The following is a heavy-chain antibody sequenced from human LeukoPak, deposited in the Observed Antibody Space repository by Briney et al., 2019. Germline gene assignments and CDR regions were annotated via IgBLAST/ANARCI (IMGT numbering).Heavy chain of an antibody. J-gene: IGHJ4*02. CDR1: GFTVTNAW. V-gene: IGHV3-15*01. Sequence: GGSLRLSCAASGFTVTNAWMSWVRQAPGKGLEWVGRIHSKSGGGTAEYAAPVTGRFTISRDDSKNTLYLQMNSLKTEDTAVYYSATLMSGSHNAWGQGTLVTVSS. CDR3: ATLMSGSHNA. D-gene: IGHD1-26*01. CDR2: IHSKSGGGTA.